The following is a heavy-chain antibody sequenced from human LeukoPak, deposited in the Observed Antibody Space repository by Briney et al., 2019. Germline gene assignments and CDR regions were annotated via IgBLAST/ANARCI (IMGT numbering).Heavy chain of an antibody. J-gene: IGHJ4*02. V-gene: IGHV1-2*02. CDR3: ARDHYRAATGSDY. CDR2: INPNSGGT. Sequence: ASVKVSCKASGYTFTGYYMHWVRQAPGQGLEWMGWINPNSGGTNYAQKFQGRVTMTRDTSISTAYMELSRLRSDDTAVYYCARDHYRAATGSDYWGQGTLVTVSS. D-gene: IGHD6-13*01. CDR1: GYTFTGYY.